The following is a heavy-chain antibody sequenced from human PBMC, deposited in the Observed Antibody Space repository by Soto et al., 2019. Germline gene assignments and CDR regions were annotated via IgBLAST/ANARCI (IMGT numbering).Heavy chain of an antibody. CDR3: ARLKADILTGHLYYYYGMDV. D-gene: IGHD3-9*01. Sequence: ASVKVSCKASGYTFTSYGISWVRQAPGQGLEWMGWISAYNGNTNYAQKLQGRVTMTTDTSTSTAYMELRSLRSDDTAVYYCARLKADILTGHLYYYYGMDVWGQGSTVTVS. CDR1: GYTFTSYG. V-gene: IGHV1-18*01. CDR2: ISAYNGNT. J-gene: IGHJ6*02.